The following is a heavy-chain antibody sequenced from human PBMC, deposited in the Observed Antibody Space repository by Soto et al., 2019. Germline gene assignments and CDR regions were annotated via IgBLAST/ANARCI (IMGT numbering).Heavy chain of an antibody. D-gene: IGHD6-13*01. V-gene: IGHV3-7*01. Sequence: EVQLVESGGGLVQPGGSLRLSCAASGFTFSSYWMSWVRQAPGKGLEWVANIKQDGSEKYYVDSVKGRFTISRDNAKNSLYLQMNSLRAEDTAVYYCARIPSIAAAGIIYYYYGMDVWGQGTTVTVSS. CDR2: IKQDGSEK. CDR1: GFTFSSYW. J-gene: IGHJ6*02. CDR3: ARIPSIAAAGIIYYYYGMDV.